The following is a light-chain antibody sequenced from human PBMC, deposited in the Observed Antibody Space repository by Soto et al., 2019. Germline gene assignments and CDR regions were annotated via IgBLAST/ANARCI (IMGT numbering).Light chain of an antibody. Sequence: DIQMTQSPSTLSASAGDRVTITCRASQSISSWLAWYQQKPGKAPKVLIYKASSFESGAPSRFSGSGSGPEFTLSISCLQPDDFATYYCQQYKTYPYTFGQGTKLEIK. J-gene: IGKJ2*01. CDR2: KAS. CDR3: QQYKTYPYT. V-gene: IGKV1-5*03. CDR1: QSISSW.